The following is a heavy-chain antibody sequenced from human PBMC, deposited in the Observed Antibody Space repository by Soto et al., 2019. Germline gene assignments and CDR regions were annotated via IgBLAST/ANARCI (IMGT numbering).Heavy chain of an antibody. CDR1: GGSISSYY. CDR2: IYYSGST. D-gene: IGHD6-19*01. Sequence: SETLSLTCTVSGGSISSYYWSWIRQPPGKGLEWIGYIYYSGSTNYNPSLKSRVTISVDTSKNRFSLKLSSVTAADTAVYYCARGPIAVADYWGQGTLVTVSS. V-gene: IGHV4-59*01. J-gene: IGHJ4*02. CDR3: ARGPIAVADY.